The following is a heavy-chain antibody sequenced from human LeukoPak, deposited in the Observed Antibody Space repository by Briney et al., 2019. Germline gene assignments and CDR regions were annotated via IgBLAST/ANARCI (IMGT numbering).Heavy chain of an antibody. J-gene: IGHJ3*02. CDR1: GFTFSSCA. CDR3: AKDPLYCSSTSCYTTHDAFDI. CDR2: ISGSGGST. Sequence: GGSLRLSCAASGFTFSSCAMSWVRQAPGKGLEWVSAISGSGGSTYYADSVKGRFTISRDNSKNTLYLQMNSLRAEDTTVYYCAKDPLYCSSTSCYTTHDAFDIWGQGTMVTVSS. D-gene: IGHD2-2*02. V-gene: IGHV3-23*01.